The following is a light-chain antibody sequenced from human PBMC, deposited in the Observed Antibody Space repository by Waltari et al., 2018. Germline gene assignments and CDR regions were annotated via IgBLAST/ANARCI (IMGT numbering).Light chain of an antibody. V-gene: IGKV1-17*01. Sequence: DIQMTQSPSSLSASVGDTVTITCRASQGISSYLNWFQQKPGKAPKLLIYAATTLQSGVPSRFSGSGSGTEFTLTISSRQPEDYAAYYGLQHNSYPLTFGGGTKVEIK. CDR2: AAT. J-gene: IGKJ4*01. CDR1: QGISSY. CDR3: LQHNSYPLT.